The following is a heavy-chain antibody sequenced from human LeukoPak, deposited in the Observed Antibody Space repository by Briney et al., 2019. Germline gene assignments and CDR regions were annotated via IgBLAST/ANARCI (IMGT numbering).Heavy chain of an antibody. CDR2: ISGSGGTT. CDR3: AKSTGYTYNWYDY. J-gene: IGHJ5*01. Sequence: GGSLRLSCAASGFTFTSYAMSWVRQAPGGGLEWVSGISGSGGTTYYADSVKGRFTISRDNSKNTLYLQMNNLGAGDTAIYYCAKSTGYTYNWYDYWGQGILVTVSS. CDR1: GFTFTSYA. V-gene: IGHV3-23*01. D-gene: IGHD6-13*01.